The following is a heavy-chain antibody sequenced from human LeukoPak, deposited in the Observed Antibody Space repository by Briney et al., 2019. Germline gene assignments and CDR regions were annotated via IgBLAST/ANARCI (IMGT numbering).Heavy chain of an antibody. CDR3: ARDLIEGEMATIPHFDY. J-gene: IGHJ4*02. V-gene: IGHV1-2*02. D-gene: IGHD5-24*01. CDR2: INPNSGGT. Sequence: SVTVSCKASVYTFTSYYMHWVRQAPGQALEWMGWINPNSGGTNYAQKFQGRLTMTRDTSISTAYMELSRLSSDDTAVYYCARDLIEGEMATIPHFDYWGQGTLVTVSS. CDR1: VYTFTSYY.